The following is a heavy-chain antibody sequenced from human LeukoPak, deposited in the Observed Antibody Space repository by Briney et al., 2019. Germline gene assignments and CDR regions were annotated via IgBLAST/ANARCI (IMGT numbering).Heavy chain of an antibody. D-gene: IGHD6-19*01. V-gene: IGHV4-34*01. CDR3: ASRFSSGWYRWFDP. CDR1: GGSFSDYS. J-gene: IGHJ5*02. CDR2: INHSGGT. Sequence: SETLSLTCAVYGGSFSDYSWSWIRQPPGKGLEWIGEINHSGGTNNNPSLMSRVIMSVDTSKNQFSLKVSSVTAADTAVYYCASRFSSGWYRWFDPWGQGTLVTVSS.